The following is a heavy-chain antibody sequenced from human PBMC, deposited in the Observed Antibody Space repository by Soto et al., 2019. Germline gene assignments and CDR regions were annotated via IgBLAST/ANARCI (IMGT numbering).Heavy chain of an antibody. J-gene: IGHJ4*02. CDR1: GGSISSNY. Sequence: SETLSLTCTVSGGSISSNYWTWIRQPPGKGLEWIGYVYNSGSTNYNPSLKSRVTISEDTSKSQFSLKVNSVTAADTAVYFCTKYRRTDAEGYSFDYWGQGALVTVSS. CDR3: TKYRRTDAEGYSFDY. CDR2: VYNSGST. D-gene: IGHD2-15*01. V-gene: IGHV4-59*01.